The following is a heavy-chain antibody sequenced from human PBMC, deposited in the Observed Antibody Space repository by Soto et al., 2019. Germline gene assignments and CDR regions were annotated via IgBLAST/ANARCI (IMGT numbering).Heavy chain of an antibody. V-gene: IGHV3-23*01. J-gene: IGHJ4*02. CDR1: GFTFSSDA. CDR2: IGGGGDEI. D-gene: IGHD5-12*01. Sequence: SLRLSCAATGFTFSSDAMNWVRQTPGKGLEWVSAIGGGGDEIYYADSVKGRFTISRDNSKNTLYLQLNSLRADDTAVYYCVKSPRSGYEAPWDYWGQGTQVTVSS. CDR3: VKSPRSGYEAPWDY.